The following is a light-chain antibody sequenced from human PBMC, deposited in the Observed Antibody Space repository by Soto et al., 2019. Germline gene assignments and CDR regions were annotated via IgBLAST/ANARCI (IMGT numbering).Light chain of an antibody. CDR1: SSDVGGYNY. CDR3: SSYAGSNKV. Sequence: QSALTQPPSASGSPGQSVTISCTGTSSDVGGYNYVSWYQQHPGKAPKLMIYEVSKRPSGVPDRFSGSKSANTASLTVSGLQAEDEADYYCSSYAGSNKVFGGGTKLTVL. V-gene: IGLV2-8*01. J-gene: IGLJ2*01. CDR2: EVS.